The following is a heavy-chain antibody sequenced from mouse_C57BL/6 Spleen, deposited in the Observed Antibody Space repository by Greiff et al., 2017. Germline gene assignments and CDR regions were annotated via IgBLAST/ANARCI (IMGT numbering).Heavy chain of an antibody. CDR1: GYTFTSYW. CDR3: ARGGYYSNYFDY. V-gene: IGHV1-69*01. D-gene: IGHD2-5*01. J-gene: IGHJ2*01. Sequence: VQLQQSGAELVMPGASVKLSCKASGYTFTSYWMHWVKQRPGQGLEWIGEIDPSDSYTNYNQKFKGKSTLTVDKSSSTAYMQLSSLTSEDSAVYYCARGGYYSNYFDYWGQGTTLTVSS. CDR2: IDPSDSYT.